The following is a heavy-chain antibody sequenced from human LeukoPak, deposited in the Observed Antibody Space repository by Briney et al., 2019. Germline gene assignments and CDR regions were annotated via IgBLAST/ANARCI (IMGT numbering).Heavy chain of an antibody. CDR1: GYSSTSYW. J-gene: IGHJ4*02. CDR3: ARHLFYGDFDY. Sequence: GESLKISCRGSGYSSTSYWIRWVRQRPGKGLEWMGSIDSSDSCTNFNPSFQGHIPISADKSITNDYLPWSSLKASATAMYYCARHLFYGDFDYWGQGTLVTVSS. D-gene: IGHD4/OR15-4a*01. V-gene: IGHV5-10-1*01. CDR2: IDSSDSCT.